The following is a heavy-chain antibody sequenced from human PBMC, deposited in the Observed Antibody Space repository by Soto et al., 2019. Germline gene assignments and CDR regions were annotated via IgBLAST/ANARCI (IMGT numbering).Heavy chain of an antibody. V-gene: IGHV4-59*01. D-gene: IGHD6-13*01. CDR3: ASVGKTSSNDAFDI. CDR2: IYASGRA. CDR1: GDAFTSYY. Sequence: SETLSLTCAVSGDAFTSYYFSYIRQPPGKGLEWIGYIYASGRANYNPSRKSRVTLSIDTSKNQISLTLNSVTAAETAVYFSASVGKTSSNDAFDIWGQGTMVTVSS. J-gene: IGHJ3*02.